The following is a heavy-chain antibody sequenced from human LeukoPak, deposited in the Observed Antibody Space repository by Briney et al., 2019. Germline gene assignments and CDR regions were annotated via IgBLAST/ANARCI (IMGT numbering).Heavy chain of an antibody. CDR3: ASSPSMAEYYYYYYMDV. CDR1: GFTFSSYA. Sequence: GGSLRLSCAASGFTFSSYAMHWVRQAPGKGLEWVAVISYDGSNKYYADSVKGRFTISRDNSKNTLYLQMNSLRAEDTAVYYCASSPSMAEYYYYYYMDVWGKGTTVTVSS. J-gene: IGHJ6*03. CDR2: ISYDGSNK. D-gene: IGHD2/OR15-2a*01. V-gene: IGHV3-30*04.